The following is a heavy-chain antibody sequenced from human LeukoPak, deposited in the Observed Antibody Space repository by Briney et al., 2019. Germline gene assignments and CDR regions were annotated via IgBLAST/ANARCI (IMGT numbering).Heavy chain of an antibody. Sequence: SETLSLTCTVSGGSIINYYWSWIRQPPGKGLEWIGYIYYSGIANYSPSLKSRVTMSVDTSKNQFSLNLSSVTAADTAVYFCARGQGYGLLNAVDYWGQGTLVTVSS. D-gene: IGHD5-18*01. CDR2: IYYSGIA. J-gene: IGHJ4*02. CDR3: ARGQGYGLLNAVDY. V-gene: IGHV4-59*01. CDR1: GGSIINYY.